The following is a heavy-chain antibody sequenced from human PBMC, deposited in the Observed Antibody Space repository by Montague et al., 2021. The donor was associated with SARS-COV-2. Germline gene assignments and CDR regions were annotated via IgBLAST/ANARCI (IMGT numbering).Heavy chain of an antibody. J-gene: IGHJ6*02. V-gene: IGHV4-4*02. CDR1: GGSISSSNW. D-gene: IGHD2-2*01. Sequence: SETLSLTCAVSGGSISSSNWWSWVRQPPGKGLEWIGEIYHSGSTNFNPSLNSRVTISVDKSKNQFSLKLISVTAAATAVYYCSRGHLGVVPATLGFGVYYSYGLDVWGQGTTVTVAS. CDR3: SRGHLGVVPATLGFGVYYSYGLDV. CDR2: IYHSGST.